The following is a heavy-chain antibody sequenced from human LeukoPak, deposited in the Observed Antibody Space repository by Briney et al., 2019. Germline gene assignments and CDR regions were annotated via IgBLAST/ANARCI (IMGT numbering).Heavy chain of an antibody. Sequence: GASVKVSCKASGYPFTTYGITWARQAPGQGLEWMGWISTYNGDTNYAQKFQGRVTMTTDTSTSTAYIELRSLTSDDTAAYYCARDWWGYDVLTGDNWFDPWGQGTLVTVSS. J-gene: IGHJ5*02. V-gene: IGHV1-18*01. CDR3: ARDWWGYDVLTGDNWFDP. D-gene: IGHD3-9*01. CDR2: ISTYNGDT. CDR1: GYPFTTYG.